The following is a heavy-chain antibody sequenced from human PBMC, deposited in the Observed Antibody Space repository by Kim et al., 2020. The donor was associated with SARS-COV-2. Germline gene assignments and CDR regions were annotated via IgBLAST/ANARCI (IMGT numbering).Heavy chain of an antibody. V-gene: IGHV4-30-4*01. J-gene: IGHJ5*02. CDR3: AVYGSNIFDWFDP. CDR2: IYYGGGT. D-gene: IGHD2-8*01. CDR1: GGSINTEDYY. Sequence: SETLSLTCTVSGGSINTEDYYWSWMRRPPGKGLEFIGYIYYGGGTHYISSLKSRVTMSVDPSRNQFSLKLRSVTAADTAAYYCAVYGSNIFDWFDPLGQG.